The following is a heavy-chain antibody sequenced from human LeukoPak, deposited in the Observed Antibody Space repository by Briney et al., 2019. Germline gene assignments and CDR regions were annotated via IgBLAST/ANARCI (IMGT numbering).Heavy chain of an antibody. CDR3: ARGRHGYNYVDY. V-gene: IGHV1-2*02. J-gene: IGHJ4*02. CDR2: INANSGGT. D-gene: IGHD5-24*01. CDR1: GYTFSGYF. Sequence: ASVKVSCKAFGYTFSGYFLEWVRQAPGQGLEWMGWINANSGGTNYEQKFQGRVTMTRDTSISTAYMELSRLSYDDTAVYYCARGRHGYNYVDYWGQGTLVTVSS.